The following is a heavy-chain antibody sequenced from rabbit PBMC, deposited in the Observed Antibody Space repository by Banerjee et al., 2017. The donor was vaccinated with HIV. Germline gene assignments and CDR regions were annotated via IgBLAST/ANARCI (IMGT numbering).Heavy chain of an antibody. D-gene: IGHD6-1*01. CDR1: EFSFSSSYW. CDR3: ERGYAGYPYAFNL. CDR2: IYTGSSGRI. J-gene: IGHJ4*01. V-gene: IGHV1S40*01. Sequence: QSLEESGGDLVKPGASLTLTCTASEFSFSSSYWICWVRQAPGKGLEWIGCIYTGSSGRIYYASWAKGRFTISKTSSTTVTLQMTSLTAADTATYWCERGYAGYPYAFNLWGQGTLVTVS.